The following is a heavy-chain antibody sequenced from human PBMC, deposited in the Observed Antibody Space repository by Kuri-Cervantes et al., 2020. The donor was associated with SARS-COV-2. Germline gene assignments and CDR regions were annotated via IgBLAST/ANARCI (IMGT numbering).Heavy chain of an antibody. V-gene: IGHV3-64*04. CDR2: ISSDGANT. J-gene: IGHJ6*02. Sequence: GESLKISCSASGFRFGGYPMHWVRQAPGKGLEYVSAISSDGANTYYADSVKGRFTISRDNAKNSLYLQMNSLRAEDTAVYYCARDRIPLIPGGMDVWGQGTTVTVSS. D-gene: IGHD1-14*01. CDR1: GFRFGGYP. CDR3: ARDRIPLIPGGMDV.